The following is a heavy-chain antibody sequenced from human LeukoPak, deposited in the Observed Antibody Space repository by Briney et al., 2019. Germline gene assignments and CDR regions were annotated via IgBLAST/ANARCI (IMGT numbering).Heavy chain of an antibody. V-gene: IGHV6-1*01. CDR2: TYYRSKFYN. CDR1: GDIVSSNSAA. J-gene: IGHJ4*02. CDR3: VRATSGSYYFFDL. Sequence: SQTLSLTCAISGDIVSSNSAAWNWIRQSPSRGLEWLGRTYYRSKFYNDYAVSVKSRITINPDTSKNQFSLQLSSVTPEDTAVYYCVRATSGSYYFFDLWGQGTLVTVSS. D-gene: IGHD1-26*01.